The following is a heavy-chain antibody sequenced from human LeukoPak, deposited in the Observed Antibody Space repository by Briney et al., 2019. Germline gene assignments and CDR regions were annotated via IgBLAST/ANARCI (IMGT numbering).Heavy chain of an antibody. CDR1: GFTFTSYG. D-gene: IGHD1-26*01. CDR3: AKEGRATTVDY. CDR2: ISSDGSHT. Sequence: GGSLRLSCAGSGFTFTSYGMHWVRQAPGKGLEWVAVISSDGSHTYYADSVKGRFTISRDNSKEMLYLQMNGLRAEDTAVFYCAKEGRATTVDYWGQGTLVTVSS. V-gene: IGHV3-30*18. J-gene: IGHJ4*02.